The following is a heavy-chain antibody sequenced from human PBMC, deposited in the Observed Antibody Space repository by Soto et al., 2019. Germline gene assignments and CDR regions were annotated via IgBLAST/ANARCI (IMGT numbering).Heavy chain of an antibody. Sequence: QVQLQESGPGLVKPSETLSLTCSVSGASISSYSWSWIRQPPGKGLEWIGYIHSSGNTNYSPSLNSRVSLSVDTSKNHLSLKLSSVTAADTAVYYCARQGEYCSTTSCYGNDYWGQGTLVIVSS. V-gene: IGHV4-59*08. J-gene: IGHJ4*02. D-gene: IGHD2-2*01. CDR1: GASISSYS. CDR3: ARQGEYCSTTSCYGNDY. CDR2: IHSSGNT.